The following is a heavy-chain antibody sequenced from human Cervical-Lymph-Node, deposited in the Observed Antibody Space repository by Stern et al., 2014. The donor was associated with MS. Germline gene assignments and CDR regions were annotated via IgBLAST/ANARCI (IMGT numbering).Heavy chain of an antibody. CDR3: ARGLGTAVTTDY. J-gene: IGHJ4*02. Sequence: QVQLVQSGAEVRKPGASVKVSCKASAYTFTGYYIHWVRQAPGQGLEWMGWINPNNGGTKYAQKFQGRVTMTRDTSITTAYMELNRLTSDDTAVYYCARGLGTAVTTDYWGQGTLVTVCS. CDR1: AYTFTGYY. D-gene: IGHD4-17*01. V-gene: IGHV1-2*02. CDR2: INPNNGGT.